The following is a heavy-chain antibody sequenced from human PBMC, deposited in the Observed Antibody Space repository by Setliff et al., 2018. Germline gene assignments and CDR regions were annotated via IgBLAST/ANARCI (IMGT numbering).Heavy chain of an antibody. CDR3: ARPDVGGSWTSDAFDI. V-gene: IGHV1-8*02. CDR1: GYSFTNYD. Sequence: ASVKVSCKASGYSFTNYDINWVRQATGQGLEWMGWINPNSGNTDYAQKFQGWVTMTRDTSISTAYMELSSLRFEDTAVYYCARPDVGGSWTSDAFDIWGQGTMGTVS. J-gene: IGHJ3*02. CDR2: INPNSGNT.